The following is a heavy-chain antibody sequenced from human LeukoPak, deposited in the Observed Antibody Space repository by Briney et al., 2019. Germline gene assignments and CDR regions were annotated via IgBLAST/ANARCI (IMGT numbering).Heavy chain of an antibody. D-gene: IGHD3-22*01. J-gene: IGHJ6*03. CDR3: ARKNRDSSGYYYYYYYMDV. Sequence: MASETLSLTCAVYGGSFSGYYWSWIRQPPGKGLEWIGEINHSGSTNYNPSLKSRVTISVDTSKNQFSLKLSSVTAADTAVYYCARKNRDSSGYYYYYYYMDVWGNGTTVTVSS. CDR2: INHSGST. CDR1: GGSFSGYY. V-gene: IGHV4-34*01.